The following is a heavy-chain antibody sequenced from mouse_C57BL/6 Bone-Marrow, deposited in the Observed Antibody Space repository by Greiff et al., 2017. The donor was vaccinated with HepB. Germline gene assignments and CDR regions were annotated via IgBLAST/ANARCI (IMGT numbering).Heavy chain of an antibody. D-gene: IGHD4-1*02. Sequence: EVKLVESGAELVRPGASVKLSCTASGFNIKDDYMHWVKQRPEQGLEWIGWIDPENGDTEYASKFQGKATITADTSSNTAYLQLSSLTSEDTAVYYCTIQLGHYWYFDVWGTGTTVTVSS. CDR2: IDPENGDT. CDR3: TIQLGHYWYFDV. CDR1: GFNIKDDY. V-gene: IGHV14-4*01. J-gene: IGHJ1*03.